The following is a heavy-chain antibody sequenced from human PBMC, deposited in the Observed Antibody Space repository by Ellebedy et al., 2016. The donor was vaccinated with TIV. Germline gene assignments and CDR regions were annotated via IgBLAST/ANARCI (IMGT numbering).Heavy chain of an antibody. J-gene: IGHJ4*02. Sequence: PSETLSLTCTVSGGSISGFYWSWIRQPPGKGLEWIGYIYYDGSATYNPSLRGRATMSVDTSKSQFSLKLSSVTAADTAVYYCARDRDGAVAGRYAHYWGQGTLVTVSS. CDR2: IYYDGSA. CDR1: GGSISGFY. CDR3: ARDRDGAVAGRYAHY. D-gene: IGHD6-19*01. V-gene: IGHV4-59*01.